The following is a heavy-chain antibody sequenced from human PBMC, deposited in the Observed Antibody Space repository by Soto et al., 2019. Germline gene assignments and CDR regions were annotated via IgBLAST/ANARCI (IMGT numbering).Heavy chain of an antibody. CDR2: ISAYNGNT. D-gene: IGHD3-10*01. CDR3: ARALIRGFGDPPDY. V-gene: IGHV1-18*04. J-gene: IGHJ4*02. CDR1: GYTFTSYG. Sequence: ASVKVSCKASGYTFTSYGISWVRQAPGQGLEWMGWISAYNGNTNYAQKLQGRVTITTGTSTSTAYMEPRSLRSDDTAVYYCARALIRGFGDPPDYWGQGTLVTVSS.